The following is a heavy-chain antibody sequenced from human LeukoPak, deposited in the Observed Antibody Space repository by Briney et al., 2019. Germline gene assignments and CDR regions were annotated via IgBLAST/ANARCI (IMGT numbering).Heavy chain of an antibody. J-gene: IGHJ5*02. Sequence: GGSLRLSCAASGFTFSSYAMSWVRQAPGKGLEWVSAISGSSGSTYYADSVKGRFTISRDNSKNTLYLQMNSLRAEDTAVYYCAKVYYDFWSGYHGPFDPWGQGTLVTVSS. D-gene: IGHD3-3*01. CDR1: GFTFSSYA. CDR3: AKVYYDFWSGYHGPFDP. CDR2: ISGSSGST. V-gene: IGHV3-23*01.